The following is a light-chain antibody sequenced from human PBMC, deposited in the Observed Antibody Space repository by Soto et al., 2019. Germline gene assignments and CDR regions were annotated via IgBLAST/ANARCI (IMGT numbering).Light chain of an antibody. V-gene: IGLV2-14*01. J-gene: IGLJ3*02. CDR2: EVR. CDR3: SAYTARSTLV. Sequence: SVLTQPASVSGSAGQSITISCSGTMRDVGAYNLVSWYQQHPGTAPKLIIYEVRNRPSGIPSRFSGSRSGNTASLTISGLQPEDEGDYYCSAYTARSTLVFGGGTKVTVL. CDR1: MRDVGAYNL.